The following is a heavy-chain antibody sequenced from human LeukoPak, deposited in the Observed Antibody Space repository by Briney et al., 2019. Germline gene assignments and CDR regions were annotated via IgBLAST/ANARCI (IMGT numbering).Heavy chain of an antibody. V-gene: IGHV4-34*01. J-gene: IGHJ2*01. CDR3: ARYWGVQLWPHWYFDL. Sequence: TSETLSLTCAVYGGSFSGYYWSWIRQPPGKGLEWIGEINHSGSTNYNPSLKSRVTISVDTSKNQFSLKLNSVTAADMAVYYCARYWGVQLWPHWYFDLWGRGSLVTVSS. D-gene: IGHD5-18*01. CDR2: INHSGST. CDR1: GGSFSGYY.